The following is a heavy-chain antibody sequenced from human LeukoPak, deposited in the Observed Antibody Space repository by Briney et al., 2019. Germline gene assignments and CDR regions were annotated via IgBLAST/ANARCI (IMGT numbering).Heavy chain of an antibody. V-gene: IGHV4-34*01. D-gene: IGHD6-19*01. CDR2: INHSGST. J-gene: IGHJ4*02. CDR3: ARETKLMGYSSGLGFNY. Sequence: SETLSLTCAVYGGSFSGYYWSWIRQPPGKGLGWIGEINHSGSTNYNPSLKSRVTISVDTSKNQFSLKLSSVTAADTAVYYCARETKLMGYSSGLGFNYWGQGTLVTVSS. CDR1: GGSFSGYY.